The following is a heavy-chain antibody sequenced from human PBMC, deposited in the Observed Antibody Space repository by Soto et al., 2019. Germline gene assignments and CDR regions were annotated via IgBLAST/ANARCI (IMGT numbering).Heavy chain of an antibody. J-gene: IGHJ5*02. D-gene: IGHD6-6*01. Sequence: SETLSLTCTVSGGSISSSSYYWGWIRQPPGKGLEWIGSIYYSGSTYYNPSLKSRVTISVDTSKNQFSLKLSSVTAADTAVYYCARLPIAARLSFLGWFDPWGQGTLVTVSS. CDR2: IYYSGST. CDR3: ARLPIAARLSFLGWFDP. V-gene: IGHV4-39*01. CDR1: GGSISSSSYY.